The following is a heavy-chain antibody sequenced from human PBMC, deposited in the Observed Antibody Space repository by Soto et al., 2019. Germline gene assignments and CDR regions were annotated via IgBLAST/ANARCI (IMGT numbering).Heavy chain of an antibody. CDR1: GGSFSGYY. D-gene: IGHD2-2*01. CDR2: INHSGST. Sequence: ASETLSLTCAVYGGSFSGYYWSWIRQPPGKGLEWIGEINHSGSTNYNPSLKSRVTISVDTSKNQFSLKLSSVTAADTAVYYCASIVHCSSTSCRDDAFDIWGQGTMVTVSS. CDR3: ASIVHCSSTSCRDDAFDI. J-gene: IGHJ3*02. V-gene: IGHV4-34*01.